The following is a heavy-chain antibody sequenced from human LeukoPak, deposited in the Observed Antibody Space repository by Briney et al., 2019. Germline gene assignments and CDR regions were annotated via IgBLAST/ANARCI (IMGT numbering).Heavy chain of an antibody. D-gene: IGHD4/OR15-4a*01. CDR3: ATGISDYGYFDY. CDR1: GYTLTELS. J-gene: IGHJ4*02. V-gene: IGHV1-24*01. Sequence: ASVKVSCKVPGYTLTELSMHWVRQAPGKGLEWMGGFDPEDGETIYAQKFQGRVTMTEDTSTDTAYMELSSLRSEDTAVYYCATGISDYGYFDYWGQGTLVTVSS. CDR2: FDPEDGET.